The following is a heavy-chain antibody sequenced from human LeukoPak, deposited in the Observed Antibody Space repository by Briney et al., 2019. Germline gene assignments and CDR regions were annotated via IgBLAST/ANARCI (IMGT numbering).Heavy chain of an antibody. CDR1: GFTFSSYG. V-gene: IGHV3-30*18. CDR2: ISYDGSNK. Sequence: GGSLRLSCAASGFTFSSYGMHWDRQAPGKGLEWVAVISYDGSNKYYADSVKGRFTISRDNSKNTLYLQMNSLRAEDTAVYYCANPTVTTLGGYWGQGTLVTVSS. D-gene: IGHD4-17*01. CDR3: ANPTVTTLGGY. J-gene: IGHJ4*02.